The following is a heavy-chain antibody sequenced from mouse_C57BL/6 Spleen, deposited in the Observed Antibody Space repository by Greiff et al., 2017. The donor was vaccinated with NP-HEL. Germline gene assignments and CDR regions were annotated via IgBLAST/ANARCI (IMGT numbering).Heavy chain of an antibody. Sequence: EVQLQQSGPELVKPGASVKMSCKASGYTFTDYNMHWVKQSHGKSLEWIGYINPNNGGTSYNQKFKGKATLTVNKSSSTADMELRSLTSEDSAVYYCARGEDTDITFAYWGQGTLVTVSA. D-gene: IGHD1-1*01. J-gene: IGHJ3*01. V-gene: IGHV1-22*01. CDR1: GYTFTDYN. CDR2: INPNNGGT. CDR3: ARGEDTDITFAY.